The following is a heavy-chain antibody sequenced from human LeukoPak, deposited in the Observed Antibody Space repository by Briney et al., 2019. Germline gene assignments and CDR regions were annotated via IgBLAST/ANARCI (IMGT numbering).Heavy chain of an antibody. CDR2: IYTSGST. V-gene: IGHV4-61*02. CDR1: GGSISSGSYY. CDR3: ARAEGYCSSTSCFYYYYYMDV. D-gene: IGHD2-2*01. Sequence: SETLSLTCTVSGGSISSGSYYWSWIRQPAGKGLEWIGRIYTSGSTNYNPSLKSRVTISVDTSKNQFSLKLSSVTAADTAVYYCARAEGYCSSTSCFYYYYYMDVWGKGTTVTVSS. J-gene: IGHJ6*03.